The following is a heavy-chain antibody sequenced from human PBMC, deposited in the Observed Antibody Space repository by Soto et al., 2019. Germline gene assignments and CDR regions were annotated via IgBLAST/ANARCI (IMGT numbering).Heavy chain of an antibody. V-gene: IGHV5-51*01. J-gene: IGHJ5*02. CDR1: GYSITSDW. Sequence: EVQLVPSGAEVRKPGESLKISCKASGYSITSDWIGWVRQMPGKGLEWLGIIYPRDSDTRYSPSFEGQVTISADKTTNTAYLQWSSLKASDTAIYYCVRHHIVATPRGWFDPWGQGTLVTVSS. D-gene: IGHD5-12*01. CDR2: IYPRDSDT. CDR3: VRHHIVATPRGWFDP.